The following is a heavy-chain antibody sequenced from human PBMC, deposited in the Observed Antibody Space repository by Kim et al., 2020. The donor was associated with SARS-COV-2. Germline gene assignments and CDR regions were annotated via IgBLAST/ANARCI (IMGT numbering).Heavy chain of an antibody. CDR2: IRSRVYSYAT. D-gene: IGHD1-1*01. J-gene: IGHJ3*01. CDR1: GFTFSDSP. V-gene: IGHV3-73*01. CDR3: TRISGTTLAVCDAFDV. Sequence: GGSLRLSCAASGFTFSDSPIHWVRQASGKGLEWVGRIRSRVYSYATSYAASVKGRFTISRDDSESTAYLQMNSLKTEDTAVYYCTRISGTTLAVCDAFDV.